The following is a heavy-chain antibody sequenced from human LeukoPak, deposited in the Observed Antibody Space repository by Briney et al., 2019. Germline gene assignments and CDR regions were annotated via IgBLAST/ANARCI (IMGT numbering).Heavy chain of an antibody. D-gene: IGHD3-10*01. CDR1: GGSISSTSCY. CDR3: ARGLWFGDENPPYFDY. J-gene: IGHJ4*02. CDR2: IYYSGST. Sequence: PSETLSLTCSVSGGSISSTSCYWGWIRQPPGKGLEWIGGIYYSGSTYYNPSLKSRVTISVDTSKNQFSLRLISVTAADTAVYYCARGLWFGDENPPYFDYWGQGTLVTVSS. V-gene: IGHV4-39*07.